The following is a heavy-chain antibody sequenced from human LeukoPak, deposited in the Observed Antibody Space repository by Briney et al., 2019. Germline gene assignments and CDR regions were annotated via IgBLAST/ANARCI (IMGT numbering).Heavy chain of an antibody. D-gene: IGHD6-13*01. Sequence: ASVKASCKASGYTFTSYGISWVRQAPGQGLEWMGWISAYNGNTNYAQKLQGRVTMTTDTSTSTAYMELRSLRSDDTAVYYCARDKKVAAAGPIDYWGQGTLVTVSS. CDR2: ISAYNGNT. V-gene: IGHV1-18*01. CDR3: ARDKKVAAAGPIDY. J-gene: IGHJ4*02. CDR1: GYTFTSYG.